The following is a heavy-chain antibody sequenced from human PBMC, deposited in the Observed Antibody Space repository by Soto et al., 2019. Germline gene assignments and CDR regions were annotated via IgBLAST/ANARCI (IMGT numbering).Heavy chain of an antibody. J-gene: IGHJ5*02. CDR2: IYYSRST. CDR1: GGSISRGGYY. Sequence: QVQLQESGPGLVKPSQTLSLTCTVSGGSISRGGYYWTWIRQHPGKGLEWIGYIYYSRSTYYIPSLKSRVTISVDTSKNKSSLKLSSVTAAGTAVYYCARRVFPGGQGTLVTVSS. CDR3: ARRVFP. V-gene: IGHV4-31*03.